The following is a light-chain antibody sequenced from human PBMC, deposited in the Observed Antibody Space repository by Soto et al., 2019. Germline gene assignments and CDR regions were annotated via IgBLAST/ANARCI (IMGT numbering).Light chain of an antibody. Sequence: QSALTQPASVSGSPGQSITISCTGTSSDVGGYNYVSWYQQHPGKAPKLMIYDVSNRPSGVSNRFSGSKSGNTASLTISGLQAEDEADYYCGSYTSSSTLVVFGGGTQLTVL. J-gene: IGLJ2*01. CDR1: SSDVGGYNY. CDR3: GSYTSSSTLVV. CDR2: DVS. V-gene: IGLV2-14*01.